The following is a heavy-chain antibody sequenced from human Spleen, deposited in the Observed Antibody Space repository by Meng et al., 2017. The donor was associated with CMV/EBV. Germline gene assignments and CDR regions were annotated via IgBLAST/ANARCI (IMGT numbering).Heavy chain of an antibody. Sequence: ESLKISCAASGFTVSSNYMNWVRQAPGKGLEWVSVIYRGGSTYYADSVKGRFTISRDTSKNTLYLQMNSLRAEDTALYYCAKDIVVVPAAMGAFDIWGQGTMVTVSS. CDR2: IYRGGST. D-gene: IGHD2-2*01. CDR1: GFTVSSNY. J-gene: IGHJ3*02. CDR3: AKDIVVVPAAMGAFDI. V-gene: IGHV3-53*05.